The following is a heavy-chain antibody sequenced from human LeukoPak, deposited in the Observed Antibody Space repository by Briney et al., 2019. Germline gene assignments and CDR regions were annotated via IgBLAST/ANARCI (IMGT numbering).Heavy chain of an antibody. Sequence: SETLSLTCTVSGGSISSSSYYWSWIRQPPGKGLEWIGYIYYTGSTEYHPSPKSRVTISLDTSKNQFSLKLTSVTAADTAVYYCARVYQSAEYYFDYWGQGNLVSVSS. D-gene: IGHD2-2*01. CDR2: IYYTGST. J-gene: IGHJ4*02. CDR1: GGSISSSSYY. V-gene: IGHV4-61*01. CDR3: ARVYQSAEYYFDY.